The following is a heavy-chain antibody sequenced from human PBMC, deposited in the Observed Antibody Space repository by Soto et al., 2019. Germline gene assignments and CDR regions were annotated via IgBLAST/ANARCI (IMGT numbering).Heavy chain of an antibody. CDR1: GGSISSSSYY. J-gene: IGHJ5*02. CDR2: IYYSGST. D-gene: IGHD3-22*01. CDR3: ARLGAYYQSLDP. Sequence: SETLSLSCTVSGGSISSSSYYWGWIRQPPGKGLEWIGSIYYSGSTYYNPSLKSRVTISVDTSKNQFSLRLTSVTAADTAVYYCARLGAYYQSLDPWGPGTLVTVSS. V-gene: IGHV4-39*01.